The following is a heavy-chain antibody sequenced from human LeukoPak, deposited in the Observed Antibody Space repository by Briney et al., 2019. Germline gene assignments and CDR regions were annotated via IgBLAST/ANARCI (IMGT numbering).Heavy chain of an antibody. J-gene: IGHJ4*02. CDR2: INEDASII. CDR3: VRDLILVWTPGDDFDF. Sequence: GGSLRLSCAASGFTFSGYWMHWVRQAPRKGLEWVSRINEDASIITYADSVKGRFIISRGNTKNSLYLQMNSLRAEDTAVYYCVRDLILVWTPGDDFDFWGQGTLVTVSS. CDR1: GFTFSGYW. V-gene: IGHV3-74*01. D-gene: IGHD3-16*01.